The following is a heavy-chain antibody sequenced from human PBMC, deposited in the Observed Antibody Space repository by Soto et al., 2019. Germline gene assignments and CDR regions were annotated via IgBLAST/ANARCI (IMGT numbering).Heavy chain of an antibody. J-gene: IGHJ4*02. V-gene: IGHV3-15*01. Sequence: EVQLVESGGGLVKPGGSLRLSCAASGFTFSNAWMSWVRQAPGKGLEWVGRIKSKTDGGTTDYAAPVTGRFTISRDDSKNSLYLQMNSLKTEDTAVYYCTTDPPYSGSSGSFFNYWGQGTLVTVSS. CDR2: IKSKTDGGTT. CDR3: TTDPPYSGSSGSFFNY. D-gene: IGHD6-6*01. CDR1: GFTFSNAW.